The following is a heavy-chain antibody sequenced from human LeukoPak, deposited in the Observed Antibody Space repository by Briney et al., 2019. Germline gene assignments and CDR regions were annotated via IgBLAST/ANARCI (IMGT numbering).Heavy chain of an antibody. CDR2: ISSSSSYI. Sequence: GGSLRLSCAASGFTFSSYSMNWVRQAPGKGLEWVSSISSSSSYIYYADSVKGRFTISRDNAKNSLYLQMNSLRAKDTAVYYCARGAPYYDPPHWGQGTLVTVSS. CDR1: GFTFSSYS. CDR3: ARGAPYYDPPH. J-gene: IGHJ4*02. D-gene: IGHD3-3*01. V-gene: IGHV3-21*01.